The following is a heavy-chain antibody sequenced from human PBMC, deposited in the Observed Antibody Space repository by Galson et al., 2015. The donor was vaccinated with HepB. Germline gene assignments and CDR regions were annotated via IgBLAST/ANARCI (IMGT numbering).Heavy chain of an antibody. Sequence: SLRLSCAASGFTVSSNYMSWVRQAPGKGLEWVSVIYSGGSTYYADSVKGRFTISRHNSKNTLYLQMNSLRAEDTAVYYCARAGLVYYGSGSYPMGGMDVWGQGTTVTVSS. D-gene: IGHD3-10*01. V-gene: IGHV3-53*04. J-gene: IGHJ6*02. CDR2: IYSGGST. CDR1: GFTVSSNY. CDR3: ARAGLVYYGSGSYPMGGMDV.